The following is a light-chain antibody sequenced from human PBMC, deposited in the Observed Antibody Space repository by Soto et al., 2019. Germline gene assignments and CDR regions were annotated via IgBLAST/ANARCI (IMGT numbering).Light chain of an antibody. J-gene: IGLJ1*01. Sequence: QSALTQPASVSGSPGQAITISCTGTSSDVGGYNYVSWYQQHPGKAPKLMIYDVSNRPSRVSNRFSVSKSGNTASLTISGFQVEDESEYDFYSYTHSSTSTYVFGTGTQLPVL. CDR1: SSDVGGYNY. CDR2: DVS. CDR3: YSYTHSSTSTYV. V-gene: IGLV2-14*01.